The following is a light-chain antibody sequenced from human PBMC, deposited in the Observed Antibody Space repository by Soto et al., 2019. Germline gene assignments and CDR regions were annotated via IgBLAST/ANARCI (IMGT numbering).Light chain of an antibody. V-gene: IGKV1-9*01. CDR3: QQVTSYPIT. J-gene: IGKJ5*01. Sequence: DIQLTQSPSFLSASVGDRVTITCRASQGISSHLAWYQQIPGKAPKLLIYGASTLQSGAPSRFSGSGSGTEFTLTISSLQPEDFATYYCQQVTSYPITFGQGTRLDFK. CDR1: QGISSH. CDR2: GAS.